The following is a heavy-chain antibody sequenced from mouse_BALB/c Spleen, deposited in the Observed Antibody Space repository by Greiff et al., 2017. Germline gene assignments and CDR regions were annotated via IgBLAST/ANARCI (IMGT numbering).Heavy chain of an antibody. CDR1: GFTFSSFG. CDR3: ASFYDGYGFAY. V-gene: IGHV5-17*02. D-gene: IGHD2-3*01. Sequence: EVKLMESGGGLVQPGGSRKLSCAASGFTFSSFGMHWVRQAPEKGLEWVAYISSGSSTIYYADTVKGRFTISRDNPKNTLFLQMTSLRSEDTAMYYCASFYDGYGFAYWGQGTLVTVSA. J-gene: IGHJ3*01. CDR2: ISSGSSTI.